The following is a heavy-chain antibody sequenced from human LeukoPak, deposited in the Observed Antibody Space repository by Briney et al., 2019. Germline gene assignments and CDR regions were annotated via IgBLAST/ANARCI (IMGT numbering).Heavy chain of an antibody. CDR2: INSDGSGT. Sequence: PGGSLRLSCAAPGFTFSSFWMHWVRQAPGKGLVWVSRINSDGSGTEYADSVKGRFTISRDNAKNTVYLQIDSLRVEDTAVYYCARDRYSGYDYFDYWGQGILVTVSS. CDR3: ARDRYSGYDYFDY. J-gene: IGHJ4*02. D-gene: IGHD5-12*01. CDR1: GFTFSSFW. V-gene: IGHV3-74*03.